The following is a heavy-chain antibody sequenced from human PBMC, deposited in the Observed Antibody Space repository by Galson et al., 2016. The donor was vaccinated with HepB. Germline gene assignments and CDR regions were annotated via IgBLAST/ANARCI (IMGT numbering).Heavy chain of an antibody. J-gene: IGHJ4*02. Sequence: SLRLSCAASGFTFNKYGMHWVRQAPGKGLEWVAADSVHGGRKFYADAVKGRFTISRDSANNMLFLQMTRLRADDTAVYYCAKRHEYCPPVGCSVDYWGQGTLVSVSS. V-gene: IGHV3-30*18. D-gene: IGHD3-10*02. CDR2: DSVHGGRK. CDR3: AKRHEYCPPVGCSVDY. CDR1: GFTFNKYG.